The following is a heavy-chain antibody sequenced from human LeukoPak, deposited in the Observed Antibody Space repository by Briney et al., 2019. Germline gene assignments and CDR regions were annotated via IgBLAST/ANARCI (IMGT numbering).Heavy chain of an antibody. J-gene: IGHJ5*02. D-gene: IGHD3-10*01. V-gene: IGHV1-69*05. CDR1: GGTFSSYA. Sequence: SVKVSCKASGGTFSSYAISWVRQAPGQGLEWMGGIIPIFGTANYAQKFQGRVTITTDESTSTAYMELSRLRSDDTAVYYCARARITMVRGVISWFDPWGQGTLVTVSS. CDR2: IIPIFGTA. CDR3: ARARITMVRGVISWFDP.